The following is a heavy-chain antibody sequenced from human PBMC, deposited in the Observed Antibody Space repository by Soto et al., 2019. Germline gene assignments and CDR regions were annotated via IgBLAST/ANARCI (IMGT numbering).Heavy chain of an antibody. V-gene: IGHV1-69*13. J-gene: IGHJ4*02. D-gene: IGHD6-6*01. Sequence: RASVKVSCKASGGTFNNYAVSWVRQAPGQGLEWMGGIIPIFGSANYAPQFQGRVTITAGESTRTVYMELSSLRSEDTAIYYCARLLSVPLWGQGTLVTVSS. CDR2: IIPIFGSA. CDR3: ARLLSVPL. CDR1: GGTFNNYA.